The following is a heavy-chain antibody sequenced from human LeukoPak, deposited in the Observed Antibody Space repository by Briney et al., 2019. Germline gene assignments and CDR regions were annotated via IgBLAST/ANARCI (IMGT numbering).Heavy chain of an antibody. V-gene: IGHV1-2*02. CDR1: GYTFTGYY. D-gene: IGHD2-2*01. Sequence: ASVKVSCKASGYTFTGYYMHWVRQAPGQGLEWMGWINPNSGGTNYAQKFQGRVTMTRDTSISTAYMELSRLRSDDTAVYYCVRAPLGYCSSTSCYRAWFDPWGQGTLVTVSS. J-gene: IGHJ5*02. CDR3: VRAPLGYCSSTSCYRAWFDP. CDR2: INPNSGGT.